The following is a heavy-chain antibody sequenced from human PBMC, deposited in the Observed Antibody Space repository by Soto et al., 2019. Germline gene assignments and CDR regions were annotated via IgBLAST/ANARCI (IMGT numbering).Heavy chain of an antibody. V-gene: IGHV4-59*01. J-gene: IGHJ4*02. CDR3: ARNLDYGGSFDY. CDR2: IYYSGST. CDR1: GGSISSYY. Sequence: TSETLSLTCTVSGGSISSYYWTWIRQPPGRGLEWIGYIYYSGSTNYNPSLKSRVTISVDTSKNQLSLKLSSVTAADTAVYYCARNLDYGGSFDYWGQGTLVTVSS. D-gene: IGHD4-17*01.